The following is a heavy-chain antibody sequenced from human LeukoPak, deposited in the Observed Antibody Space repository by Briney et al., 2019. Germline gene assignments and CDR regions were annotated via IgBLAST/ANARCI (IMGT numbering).Heavy chain of an antibody. CDR3: ARSYDGSGYWVPYAFDI. CDR2: INHSGST. V-gene: IGHV4-34*01. Sequence: PSETLSLTCAVYGGSFSGYYWSWIRQPPGEGLEWIGEINHSGSTNYNPSLKSRVTISVDTSKNQFSLKLSSVTAADTAVYYCARSYDGSGYWVPYAFDIWGQGTMVTVSS. J-gene: IGHJ3*02. CDR1: GGSFSGYY. D-gene: IGHD3-22*01.